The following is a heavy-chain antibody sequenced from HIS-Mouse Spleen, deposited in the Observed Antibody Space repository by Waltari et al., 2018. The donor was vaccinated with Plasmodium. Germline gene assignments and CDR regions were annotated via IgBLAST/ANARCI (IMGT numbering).Heavy chain of an antibody. CDR3: ARGSAGDAFDI. V-gene: IGHV1-18*01. Sequence: QVQLVQSGAEVKQHGASVQVSCTASGYTFHSYGITWVRQAHGQGLEGMGWNSPYKGNTNFAQNLQGRVTMTTDTSTSTAYMELRSLRSDDTAVYYCARGSAGDAFDIWGQGTMVTVSS. CDR2: NSPYKGNT. J-gene: IGHJ3*02. D-gene: IGHD6-19*01. CDR1: GYTFHSYG.